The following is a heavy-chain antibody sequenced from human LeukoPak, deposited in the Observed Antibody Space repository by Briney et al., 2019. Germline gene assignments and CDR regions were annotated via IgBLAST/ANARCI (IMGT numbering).Heavy chain of an antibody. D-gene: IGHD3-22*01. CDR1: GGSLSGYY. CDR2: IYHSGST. V-gene: IGHV4-34*01. Sequence: SGTLSLTCAVYGGSLSGYYWSWIRQPPGKGLEWIGEIYHSGSTNSNPSLKSRVTISVQTSKNQFSLKMSSVTAADTAVYYCATRSYYDTSGVYGMDVWGQGTTVTVSS. CDR3: ATRSYYDTSGVYGMDV. J-gene: IGHJ6*02.